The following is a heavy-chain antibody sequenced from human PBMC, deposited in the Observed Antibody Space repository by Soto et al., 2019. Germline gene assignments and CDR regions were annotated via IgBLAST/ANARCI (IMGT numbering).Heavy chain of an antibody. CDR3: AKWADCSSTSCYDY. CDR1: GFTFSSYA. V-gene: IGHV3-23*01. J-gene: IGHJ4*02. CDR2: ISGSGGST. Sequence: GGFLRLSCAASGFTFSSYAMSWVRQAPGKGLEWVSAISGSGGSTYYADSVKGRFTISRDNSKNTLYLQMNSLRAEDTAVYYCAKWADCSSTSCYDYWGQGTLVTVSS. D-gene: IGHD2-2*01.